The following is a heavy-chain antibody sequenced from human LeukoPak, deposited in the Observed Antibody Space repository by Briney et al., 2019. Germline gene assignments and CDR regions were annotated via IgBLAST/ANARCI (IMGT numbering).Heavy chain of an antibody. V-gene: IGHV3-30*18. CDR3: AKLGYGFDY. Sequence: GGSLRLSCEVSGFTLRDYSIHWFRQAPGGGLEWVAHISYNGIDEHYAGSVKGRFTVSRDDSKNTAYLLMSGLTTEDTAFYYCAKLGYGFDYWGQGTLVIVSS. CDR1: GFTLRDYS. J-gene: IGHJ4*02. D-gene: IGHD2-15*01. CDR2: ISYNGIDE.